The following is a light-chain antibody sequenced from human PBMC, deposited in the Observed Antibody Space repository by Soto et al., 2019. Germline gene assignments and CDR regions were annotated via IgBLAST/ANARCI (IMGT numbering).Light chain of an antibody. J-gene: IGKJ5*01. V-gene: IGKV3-15*01. CDR3: QQHEDLPSIT. CDR1: QSVSSN. CDR2: GAY. Sequence: VMTQSPATLSLSPGDRATLSCRASQSVSSNLAWYQQKPGQAPRLIIYGAYTRATGVPGRFSGSGSGAEFTPTITSLQSEDFALYYCQQHEDLPSITCGQGTRLEIK.